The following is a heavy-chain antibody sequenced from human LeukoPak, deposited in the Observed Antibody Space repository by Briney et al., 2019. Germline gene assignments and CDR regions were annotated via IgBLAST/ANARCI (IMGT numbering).Heavy chain of an antibody. D-gene: IGHD4-17*01. CDR2: ISSSSSTI. Sequence: GGSLRLSCAASGFTFSSYSMNWVRQAPGKGLEWVSYISSSSSTIYYADSVKGRFTISRDNAKNSLYLQMNSLRAEDTAVYYCARDPTTVTTWKNAFDIWGQGTMVTVSS. V-gene: IGHV3-48*01. CDR1: GFTFSSYS. CDR3: ARDPTTVTTWKNAFDI. J-gene: IGHJ3*02.